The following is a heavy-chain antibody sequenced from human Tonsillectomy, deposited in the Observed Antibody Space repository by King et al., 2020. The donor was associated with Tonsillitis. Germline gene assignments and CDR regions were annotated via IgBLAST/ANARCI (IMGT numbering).Heavy chain of an antibody. CDR3: AHVPNFYYFIEDV. CDR2: MSASGSTI. J-gene: IGHJ6*02. Sequence: VQLVESGGGLVQPGGSLRLSCEASGFPISTYSMNWVRQPPGKGREWLSFMSASGSTIYYADSVKGRFTISRDTAKNLVYLQMNSLRVEDTAVYYCAHVPNFYYFIEDVWGQGATVTVSS. CDR1: GFPISTYS. V-gene: IGHV3-48*01.